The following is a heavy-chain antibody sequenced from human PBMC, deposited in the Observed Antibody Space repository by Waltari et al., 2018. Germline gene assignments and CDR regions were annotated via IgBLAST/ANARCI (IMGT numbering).Heavy chain of an antibody. CDR2: ITTDSGRI. V-gene: IGHV3-48*01. Sequence: EVKLVESGGGLVQPGGSLRLSCEGSGFTFSYHTMSWVRQAPGKGLEWVSSITTDSGRISYGDSMRGRFTISRDNAKNSLSLQMSSLRAEDTAVYFCAREEGSSRPRGNGFDVWGQGTMVTVAS. J-gene: IGHJ3*01. D-gene: IGHD6-13*01. CDR3: AREEGSSRPRGNGFDV. CDR1: GFTFSYHT.